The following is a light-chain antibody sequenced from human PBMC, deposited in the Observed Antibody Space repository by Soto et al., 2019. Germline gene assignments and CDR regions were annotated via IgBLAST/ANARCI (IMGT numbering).Light chain of an antibody. CDR2: RNN. Sequence: QSLLTQPPSASGTPGQRVTISCSGSSSNTGSNYVYWYQQLPGTAPKLLIYRNNQRPSGVPDRFSGSKSGTSASLAISGLRSEDEADYYCAAWDDSLSGYVFGTGTKAPS. V-gene: IGLV1-47*01. CDR3: AAWDDSLSGYV. J-gene: IGLJ1*01. CDR1: SSNTGSNY.